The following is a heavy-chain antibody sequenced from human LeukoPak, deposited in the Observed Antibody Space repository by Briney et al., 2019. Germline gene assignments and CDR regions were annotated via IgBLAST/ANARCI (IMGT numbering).Heavy chain of an antibody. Sequence: PGGSLRLSCAASGFTVSSNYMSWVRQAPGKGLEWVSVIYSGGSTYYADSVKGRFTISRDNSKNTLYLQMNSLRAEDTAVYYCARDRSGWYKGYYYGMDVWGQGTTVTVSS. J-gene: IGHJ6*02. CDR3: ARDRSGWYKGYYYGMDV. CDR1: GFTVSSNY. CDR2: IYSGGST. D-gene: IGHD6-19*01. V-gene: IGHV3-66*01.